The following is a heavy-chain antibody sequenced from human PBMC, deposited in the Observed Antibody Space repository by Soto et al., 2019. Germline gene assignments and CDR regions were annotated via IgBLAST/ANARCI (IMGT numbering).Heavy chain of an antibody. D-gene: IGHD2-15*01. CDR2: INQDGSEE. J-gene: IGHJ4*02. Sequence: PGGSLRLSCAASRFTFNIYWMSWVRQAPGKGLEWVANINQDGSEEYYVDSVKGRFTISRDNAQNSLYLQMNSLRPEDTAVYYCASATEASTVDSWGQGALVTVST. CDR1: RFTFNIYW. V-gene: IGHV3-7*01. CDR3: ASATEASTVDS.